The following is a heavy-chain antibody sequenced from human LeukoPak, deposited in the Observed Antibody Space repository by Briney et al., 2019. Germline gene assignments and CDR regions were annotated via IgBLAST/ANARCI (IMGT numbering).Heavy chain of an antibody. CDR2: IYPGDSDT. D-gene: IGHD1-26*01. J-gene: IGHJ6*03. CDR1: GYSFTTYW. CDR3: ARGGSYYGYYYYMDV. Sequence: GESLKISCKGSGYSFTTYWIGWVRQMPGKGLEWMGIIYPGDSDTRYSPSFQGQVTISADKSISTAYLQWSSLKASDTATYYCARGGSYYGYYYYMDVWGKGTTVTVSS. V-gene: IGHV5-51*01.